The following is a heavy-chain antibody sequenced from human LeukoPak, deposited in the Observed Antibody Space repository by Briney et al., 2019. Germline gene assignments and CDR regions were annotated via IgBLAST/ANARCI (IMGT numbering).Heavy chain of an antibody. CDR2: IYYSGST. CDR1: GGSISSYY. Sequence: PSETLSLTCIVSGGSISSYYWSWIGQPPGKGLEWIGYIYYSGSTNYNPSLKSRVTIPVDTSKNQFSLRLSSVTATDTAVYYCARATYGSGSYDVWGQEATGTVSS. J-gene: IGHJ6*02. D-gene: IGHD3-10*01. CDR3: ARATYGSGSYDV. V-gene: IGHV4-59*08.